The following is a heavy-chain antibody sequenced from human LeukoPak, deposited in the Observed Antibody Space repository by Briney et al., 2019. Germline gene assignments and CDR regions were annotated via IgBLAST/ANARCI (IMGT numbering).Heavy chain of an antibody. CDR2: IIPIFGTA. Sequence: SVKVSCQASGGTFRSYAISWVRQAPGQGLEWMGRIIPIFGTANYAQKFQGRVTITTDESTSTAYMELSSLRSEDTAVYYCARDRYDILTGYQEVFDYWGQGTLVTVSS. V-gene: IGHV1-69*05. J-gene: IGHJ4*02. CDR3: ARDRYDILTGYQEVFDY. CDR1: GGTFRSYA. D-gene: IGHD3-9*01.